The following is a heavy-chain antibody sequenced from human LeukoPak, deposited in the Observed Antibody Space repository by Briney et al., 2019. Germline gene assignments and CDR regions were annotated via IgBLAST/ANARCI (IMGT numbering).Heavy chain of an antibody. J-gene: IGHJ4*02. CDR3: TTEGPTGDLDF. D-gene: IGHD7-27*01. CDR1: GFTFRNAW. CDR2: IKSKTDGGTS. Sequence: GGSLRLSCAASGFTFRNAWMSWVRQAPGKGLEWVGRIKSKTDGGTSDCAAPVKGRFSISRDDSKNTVYLQMNTLKSEDTAVYYCTTEGPTGDLDFWGQGTLVTVSS. V-gene: IGHV3-15*01.